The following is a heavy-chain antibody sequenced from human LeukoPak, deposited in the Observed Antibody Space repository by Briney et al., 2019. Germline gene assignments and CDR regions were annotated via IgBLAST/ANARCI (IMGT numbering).Heavy chain of an antibody. CDR1: GYTFTSYG. D-gene: IGHD3-3*01. CDR3: ARVLLVRRAFDI. Sequence: ASVKVSCKASGYTFTSYGISWVRQAPGQGLEWMGWISAYNGNTNYAQKLQGRVTMTTDTYTSTAYMELRSLRSDDTAVYYCARVLLVRRAFDIWGQGTMVTVSS. J-gene: IGHJ3*02. CDR2: ISAYNGNT. V-gene: IGHV1-18*01.